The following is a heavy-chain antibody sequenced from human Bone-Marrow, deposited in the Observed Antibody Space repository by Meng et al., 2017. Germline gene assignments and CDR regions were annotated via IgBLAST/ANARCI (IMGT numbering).Heavy chain of an antibody. CDR1: GFTFSSYG. Sequence: GGSLRLSCAASGFTFSSYGMHWVRQAPGKGLEWVAVIWYDGSNKYYADSVKGRFTISRDNSKNTLYLQMNSLRAEDTAVYYCARDDIVVVPAAYQTPHDAFDIWGQGKRVNVSS. D-gene: IGHD2-2*01. CDR2: IWYDGSNK. V-gene: IGHV3-33*01. J-gene: IGHJ3*02. CDR3: ARDDIVVVPAAYQTPHDAFDI.